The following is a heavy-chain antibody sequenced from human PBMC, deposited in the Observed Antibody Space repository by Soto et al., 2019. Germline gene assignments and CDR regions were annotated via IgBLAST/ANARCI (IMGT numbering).Heavy chain of an antibody. D-gene: IGHD2-8*01. CDR1: GYSFTDYH. V-gene: IGHV1-2*04. Sequence: GASVKVSCKASGYSFTDYHIHWVRQAPGQGLEWLGRINPKSGGTSTAQKFQGWVTMTRDRSISTVYMELTRLRSDETAVYFCARGHSTDCSNGVCSFFYNHEMDVWG. J-gene: IGHJ6*02. CDR2: INPKSGGT. CDR3: ARGHSTDCSNGVCSFFYNHEMDV.